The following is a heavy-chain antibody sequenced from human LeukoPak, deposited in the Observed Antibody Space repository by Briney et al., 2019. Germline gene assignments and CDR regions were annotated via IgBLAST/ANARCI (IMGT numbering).Heavy chain of an antibody. CDR1: GYTFTSYG. Sequence: ASVKVSCKASGYTFTSYGISWVRQAPGQGLEWMGWISAYNGNTNYAQKLQGRVTMTTDTSTSTAYMELRSLRSDDTAVYYCAREAINCSGGICYGWFDPWGQGTPVTVSS. CDR3: AREAINCSGGICYGWFDP. CDR2: ISAYNGNT. J-gene: IGHJ5*02. D-gene: IGHD2-15*01. V-gene: IGHV1-18*01.